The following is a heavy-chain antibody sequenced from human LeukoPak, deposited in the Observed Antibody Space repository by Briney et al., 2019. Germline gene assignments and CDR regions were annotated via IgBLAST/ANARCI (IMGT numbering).Heavy chain of an antibody. CDR3: ARVESYCGGDCYTLFDY. J-gene: IGHJ4*02. CDR1: GYSISSGYY. V-gene: IGHV4-38-2*02. Sequence: SETLSLTCTVSGYSISSGYYWGWIRQPPGKGLEWIGSIYHSGSTYYNPSLKSRVTISVDTSKNQFSLKLSSVTAADTAVYYCARVESYCGGDCYTLFDYWGQGTLVTVSS. D-gene: IGHD2-21*02. CDR2: IYHSGST.